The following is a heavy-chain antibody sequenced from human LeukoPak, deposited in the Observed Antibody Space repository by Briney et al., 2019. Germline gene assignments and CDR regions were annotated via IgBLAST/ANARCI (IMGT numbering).Heavy chain of an antibody. J-gene: IGHJ6*03. CDR3: AGGRGGGVPCKGFYYYVYKGV. Sequence: PSETLSLTCAVYGGSFSGYYWSWIRHPQGKGLEWIGEINHSGSTNYNTSIKGRVLQSVVTSKNQFSLRLSSVAAAGTAVYYCAGGRGGGVPCKGFYYYVYKGVWGKGTTVTVSS. CDR1: GGSFSGYY. V-gene: IGHV4-34*01. D-gene: IGHD2/OR15-2a*01. CDR2: INHSGST.